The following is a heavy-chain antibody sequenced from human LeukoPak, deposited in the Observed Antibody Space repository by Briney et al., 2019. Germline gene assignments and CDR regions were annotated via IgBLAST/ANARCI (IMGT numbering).Heavy chain of an antibody. Sequence: RGESLKISCKGSGYRFTNYWIGWVRQMPGKGLEWMGVIYPGDSDTRYSPSFQGQVTISADKSIGTAYLQWSSLKASDTAMYYCVGVVGFDYWGQGTLVTVSS. J-gene: IGHJ4*02. V-gene: IGHV5-51*01. CDR3: VGVVGFDY. D-gene: IGHD1-26*01. CDR1: GYRFTNYW. CDR2: IYPGDSDT.